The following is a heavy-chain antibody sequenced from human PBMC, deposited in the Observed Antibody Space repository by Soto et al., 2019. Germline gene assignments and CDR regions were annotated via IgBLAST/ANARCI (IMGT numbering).Heavy chain of an antibody. D-gene: IGHD6-19*01. CDR1: GLKFSSYA. V-gene: IGHV3-30-3*01. CDR2: ISYDGSNK. Sequence: GGSLRLSSTAAGLKFSSYAVHWVSKAPGKGLEWVAVISYDGSNKYYADSVKGRFTISRDNSKNTLYLQMNSLRAEDTAVYYCASAGYSSGFLPNWGQGTLVTVSS. CDR3: ASAGYSSGFLPN. J-gene: IGHJ4*02.